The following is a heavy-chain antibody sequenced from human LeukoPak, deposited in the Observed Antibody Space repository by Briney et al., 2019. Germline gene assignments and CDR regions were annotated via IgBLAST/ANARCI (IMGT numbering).Heavy chain of an antibody. Sequence: GGSLRLSCAASGFTFSSYSMNWVRQAPGKGLEWVSSISSSSSYIYYADSVKGRFTISRDNAKNSLYLQMSSLRAEDTAVYYCASPVYDILTGYQNDAFDIWGQGTMATVSS. CDR3: ASPVYDILTGYQNDAFDI. J-gene: IGHJ3*02. CDR1: GFTFSSYS. V-gene: IGHV3-21*01. CDR2: ISSSSSYI. D-gene: IGHD3-9*01.